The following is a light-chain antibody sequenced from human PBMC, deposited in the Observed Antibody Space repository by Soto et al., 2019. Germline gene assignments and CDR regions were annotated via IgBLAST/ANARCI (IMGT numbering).Light chain of an antibody. Sequence: QSALTQPASVSGSPGQSITISCTGTSSDVGGYNYVSWYQQHPGKAPKLMIYEVSNRPSGVSNRFSGSKSGNTASLTISGLQAEDEADYYCSSYTSSTTRVFGIGTKVTV. CDR2: EVS. CDR3: SSYTSSTTRV. CDR1: SSDVGGYNY. V-gene: IGLV2-14*01. J-gene: IGLJ1*01.